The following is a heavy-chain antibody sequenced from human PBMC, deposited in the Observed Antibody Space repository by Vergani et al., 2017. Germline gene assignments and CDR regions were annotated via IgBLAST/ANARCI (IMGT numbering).Heavy chain of an antibody. J-gene: IGHJ5*02. D-gene: IGHD6-19*01. V-gene: IGHV4-59*08. CDR1: GGSISSYY. Sequence: QVQLQESGPGLVKPSETLSLTCTVSGGSISSYYWSWIRQPPGKGLEWIGYIYYSGSTNYNPSLKSRVTISVDTSKNQFSLKLSSVTAADTAVYYCARHFSLGSGLNWFDPWGQGTLVTVSS. CDR3: ARHFSLGSGLNWFDP. CDR2: IYYSGST.